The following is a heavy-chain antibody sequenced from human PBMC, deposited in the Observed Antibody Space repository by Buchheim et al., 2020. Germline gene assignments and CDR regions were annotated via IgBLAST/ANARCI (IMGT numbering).Heavy chain of an antibody. CDR3: ARGRGSVTTPPFDY. V-gene: IGHV3-30-3*01. Sequence: QVQLVESGGGVVQPGRSLRLSCAASGFTFSSYAMHWVRQAPGKGLEWVAVISYDGSNKYYADSVKGRFNISRDTSKNTLYLQMNSLRAEDTAVYYCARGRGSVTTPPFDYWGQGTL. CDR1: GFTFSSYA. D-gene: IGHD4-17*01. J-gene: IGHJ4*02. CDR2: ISYDGSNK.